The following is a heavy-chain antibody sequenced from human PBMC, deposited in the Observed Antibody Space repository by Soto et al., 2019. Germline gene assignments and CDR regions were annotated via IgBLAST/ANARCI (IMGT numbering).Heavy chain of an antibody. Sequence: AGGSLRLSCAASGFTFSDYYMSWIRQAPGKGLEWVSYISSSGSTIYYADSVKGRFTISRDNAKNSLYLQMNSLRAEDTAVYYCARSLYYDFWSGYYTDYYYYGMDVWGQGTTVTVSS. CDR3: ARSLYYDFWSGYYTDYYYYGMDV. D-gene: IGHD3-3*01. J-gene: IGHJ6*02. V-gene: IGHV3-11*01. CDR2: ISSSGSTI. CDR1: GFTFSDYY.